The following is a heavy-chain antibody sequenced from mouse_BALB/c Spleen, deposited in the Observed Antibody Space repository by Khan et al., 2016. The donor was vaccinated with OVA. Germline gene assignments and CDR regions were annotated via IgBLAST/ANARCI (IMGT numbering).Heavy chain of an antibody. Sequence: QVTLKESGPGILQPSQTLSLTCSFSGFSLSSSGMGVAWIRQPSGKGLEWLAHIWWDDDKRYNPVLESRLTISKDTSSNQVFLKIASVATADTGTYYCARRGWLLDYAMDYWGQGTSVTVSS. CDR3: ARRGWLLDYAMDY. CDR2: IWWDDDK. J-gene: IGHJ4*01. V-gene: IGHV8-12*01. CDR1: GFSLSSSGMG. D-gene: IGHD2-3*01.